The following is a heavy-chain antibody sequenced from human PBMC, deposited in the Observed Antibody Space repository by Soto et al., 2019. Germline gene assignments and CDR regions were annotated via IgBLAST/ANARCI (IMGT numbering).Heavy chain of an antibody. V-gene: IGHV4-61*08. CDR3: ARETVRTIFGVVKRYMDV. Sequence: SETLSLTCTVSGGSISSGDYYWSWIRQPPGKGLEWIGYIYYSGSTNYNPSLKSRVTISVDTSKNQFSLKLSSVTAADTAVYYCARETVRTIFGVVKRYMDVWGQGTTVTVSS. CDR1: GGSISSGDYY. D-gene: IGHD3-3*01. CDR2: IYYSGST. J-gene: IGHJ6*02.